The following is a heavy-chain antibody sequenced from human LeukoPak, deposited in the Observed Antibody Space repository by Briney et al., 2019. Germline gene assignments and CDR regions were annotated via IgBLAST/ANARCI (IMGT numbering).Heavy chain of an antibody. CDR1: GYTFTSYG. V-gene: IGHV1-18*01. CDR2: ISAYNGNT. CDR3: ARDSRYYGDFVDY. Sequence: GASVKVSRKASGYTFTSYGISWVRQAPGQGLEWMGWISAYNGNTKYAQNLQGSVTMTTDTSTSTAYMELRSLRSDDTAVYYCARDSRYYGDFVDYWGQGTLITVSS. D-gene: IGHD4-17*01. J-gene: IGHJ4*02.